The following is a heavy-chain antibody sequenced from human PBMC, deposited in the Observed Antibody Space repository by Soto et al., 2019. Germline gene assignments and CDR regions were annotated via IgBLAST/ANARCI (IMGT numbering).Heavy chain of an antibody. V-gene: IGHV3-53*01. CDR1: GFTVSTNY. J-gene: IGHJ4*02. D-gene: IGHD3-10*01. CDR2: FYSGGST. Sequence: LRLSCEAFGFTVSTNYMSWVRQTPGKGLEWVSVFYSGGSTFYADSVKGRFTISRDNSRNTLYLQMRSLRAEDTAVYYCARGFPSMTYYGEYYFDYWGQGTLVTVSS. CDR3: ARGFPSMTYYGEYYFDY.